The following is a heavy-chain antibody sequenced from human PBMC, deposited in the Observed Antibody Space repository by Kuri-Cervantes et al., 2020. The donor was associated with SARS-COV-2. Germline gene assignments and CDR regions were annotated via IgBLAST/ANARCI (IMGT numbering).Heavy chain of an antibody. CDR3: ARDRSVAVAGEPDY. CDR2: FYYSGST. D-gene: IGHD6-19*01. CDR1: GGSVSSDSYY. J-gene: IGHJ4*02. Sequence: GSLRLSCTVSGGSVSSDSYYWSWIRQPPGKGLEWIGYFYYSGSTNYNPSLKSRVTISVDTSKNQFSLKLSSVTAADTAVYYCARDRSVAVAGEPDYWGQGTLVTVSS. V-gene: IGHV4-61*01.